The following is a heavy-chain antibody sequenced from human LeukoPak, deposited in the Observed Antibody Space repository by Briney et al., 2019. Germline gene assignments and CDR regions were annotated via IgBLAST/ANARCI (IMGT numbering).Heavy chain of an antibody. V-gene: IGHV1-2*02. D-gene: IGHD1-7*01. J-gene: IGHJ4*02. Sequence: ASVKVSCKASGYTFTTYCMHWVRQAPGQGLEWMGWIYPKNGVTNYAQKFQGRVTMTRDTSIGIVYMEMSRLRPDDTAVYYCVRENWYYDYWGQGTLVTVSS. CDR1: GYTFTTYC. CDR3: VRENWYYDY. CDR2: IYPKNGVT.